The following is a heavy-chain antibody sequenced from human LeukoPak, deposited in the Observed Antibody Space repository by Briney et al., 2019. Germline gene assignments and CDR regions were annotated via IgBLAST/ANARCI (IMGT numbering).Heavy chain of an antibody. Sequence: PSETLSLTCAVFSGSFSGYYWSWIRQPPGKGLEWIGEIYDSGSTNYNPSLQSRVTISVDTSKSQFSLKLSSVTAADTAVYYCARVHYYYSLSWEPLIPEWFVPWGQGTLVTVSS. D-gene: IGHD3-16*01. J-gene: IGHJ5*02. V-gene: IGHV4-34*01. CDR2: IYDSGST. CDR1: SGSFSGYY. CDR3: ARVHYYYSLSWEPLIPEWFVP.